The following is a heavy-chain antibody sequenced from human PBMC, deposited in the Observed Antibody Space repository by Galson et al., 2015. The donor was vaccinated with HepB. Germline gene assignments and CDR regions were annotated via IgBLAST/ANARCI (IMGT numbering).Heavy chain of an antibody. J-gene: IGHJ4*02. CDR3: ARGDTYRGWFF. V-gene: IGHV3-7*01. CDR2: ISPDGGEK. D-gene: IGHD6-19*01. CDR1: DFTFTTYW. Sequence: SLRLSCAASDFTFTTYWMSWVRQAPGKGLEWVANISPDGGEKYYVDSVKGRFTISRYNAKNSLYLQMNSLRAEDTAVYYCARGDTYRGWFFWGQGTLVTVSS.